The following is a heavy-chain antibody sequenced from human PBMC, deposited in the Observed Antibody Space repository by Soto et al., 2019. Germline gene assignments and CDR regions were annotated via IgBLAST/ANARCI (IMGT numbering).Heavy chain of an antibody. V-gene: IGHV4-59*01. J-gene: IGHJ4*02. D-gene: IGHD3-22*01. CDR3: ARGDSSGSYFDH. Sequence: QVQLQESGPGLVKPSETLSLTCTVSGCSISSYYWSWIRQPPGMGLEWIGYIYHTGSTKYNPSLNSRITLSADTSKNQFSLKLSSVTAADTAMYYCARGDSSGSYFDHWGQGTLVTVSS. CDR1: GCSISSYY. CDR2: IYHTGST.